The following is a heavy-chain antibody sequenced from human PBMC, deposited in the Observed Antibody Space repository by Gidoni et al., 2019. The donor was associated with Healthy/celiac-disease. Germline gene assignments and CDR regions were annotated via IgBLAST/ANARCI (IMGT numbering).Heavy chain of an antibody. J-gene: IGHJ3*02. CDR2: IIPILGIA. V-gene: IGHV1-69*08. Sequence: QVQLVQSGAEVKKPGSSVKVSCKASGGTFSSYTIRWVRQAPGQGLEWMGRIIPILGIANYAQKFQGRVTITADKSTSTAYMELSSLRSEDTAVYYCARDRDIVVVVAATHDAFDIWGQGTMVTVSS. CDR3: ARDRDIVVVVAATHDAFDI. D-gene: IGHD2-15*01. CDR1: GGTFSSYT.